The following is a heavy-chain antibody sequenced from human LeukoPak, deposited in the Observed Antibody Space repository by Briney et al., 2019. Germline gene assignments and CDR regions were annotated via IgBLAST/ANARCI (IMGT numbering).Heavy chain of an antibody. D-gene: IGHD1-26*01. CDR2: ITVGDGNT. CDR3: ARSQNGGYNY. V-gene: IGHV1-3*01. Sequence: GASVKVSCRASGYGFTSHAIHWARQAPGQRLEWMGWITVGDGNTKYSEKFQGRVTITRDTSASTVYMELSSLRFEDTAVYYCARSQNGGYNYWGQGTLVTVSS. CDR1: GYGFTSHA. J-gene: IGHJ4*02.